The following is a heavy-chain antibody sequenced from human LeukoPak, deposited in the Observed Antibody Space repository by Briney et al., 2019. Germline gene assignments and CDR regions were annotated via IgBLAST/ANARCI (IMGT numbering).Heavy chain of an antibody. D-gene: IGHD4-17*01. Sequence: SETLSLTCAVYGGSFSGYYWSWIRQPPGKGLEWIGEINHSGSTNYNPSLKSRVTISVDTSKNQFSLKLSSVTAADTAVCYCARGRGGTVNYWGQGTLVTVSS. CDR3: ARGRGGTVNY. CDR2: INHSGST. J-gene: IGHJ4*02. CDR1: GGSFSGYY. V-gene: IGHV4-34*01.